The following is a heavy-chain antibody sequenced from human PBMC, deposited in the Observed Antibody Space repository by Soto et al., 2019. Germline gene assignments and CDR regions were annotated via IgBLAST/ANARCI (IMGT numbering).Heavy chain of an antibody. CDR3: ARDNPQYNSDWELRTGWFDP. D-gene: IGHD6-19*01. CDR2: IYYDGSNE. Sequence: QVQLVESGGGVVQPGRSLRLSCAASGFPFSDYGMHWVRQAPGKGLEWVAVIYYDGSNEYYADSVKGRFNISRDNSKNTLYLKMNSLRGEDTAVYYCARDNPQYNSDWELRTGWFDPWGQGTLVTVSS. V-gene: IGHV3-33*01. J-gene: IGHJ5*02. CDR1: GFPFSDYG.